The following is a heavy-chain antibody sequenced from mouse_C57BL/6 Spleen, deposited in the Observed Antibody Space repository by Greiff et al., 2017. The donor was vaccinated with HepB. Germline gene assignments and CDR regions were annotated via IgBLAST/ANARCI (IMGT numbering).Heavy chain of an antibody. Sequence: QVQLQQSGAELMKPGASVKLSCKATGYTFTGYWIEWVKQRPGHGLEWIGEILPGSGSTNYNEKFKGKATFPADTTSNTAYMQLRSLTTEDSAIYYCARCYYYAMDCWGQGTSVTVSS. V-gene: IGHV1-9*01. CDR2: ILPGSGST. CDR3: ARCYYYAMDC. CDR1: GYTFTGYW. J-gene: IGHJ4*01.